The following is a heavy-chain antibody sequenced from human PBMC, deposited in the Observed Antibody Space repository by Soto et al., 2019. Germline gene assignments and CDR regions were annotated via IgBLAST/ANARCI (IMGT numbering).Heavy chain of an antibody. CDR3: ARGAVAGTSPPPHGVDY. J-gene: IGHJ4*02. D-gene: IGHD6-19*01. V-gene: IGHV1-18*01. CDR1: GYIFTSYG. CDR2: ISADKGDT. Sequence: QVQLVQSGAEVEKPGASVKVSCKASGYIFTSYGITWVRQAPGQGLEWMGWISADKGDTKYAQTVQDRVTMTTDTATRTAYMELRSLTSDDTAVYYCARGAVAGTSPPPHGVDYWGQGTLVTVS.